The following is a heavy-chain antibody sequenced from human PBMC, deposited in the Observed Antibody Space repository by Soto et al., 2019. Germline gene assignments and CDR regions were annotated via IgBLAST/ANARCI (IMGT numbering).Heavy chain of an antibody. D-gene: IGHD6-19*01. CDR1: GFSLSTSGVG. V-gene: IGHV2-5*02. CDR2: IYWDDDK. Sequence: QIILKESGPMLVKPTQTLTLTCTFSGFSLSTSGVGVGWIRQPPGKALEWLAVIYWDDDKRYSPSLQSRLTITRDTSKNRVVLKMTNIDTGDTATFYCAHRRRRTNTPVPVEGGFGFWGQGTLVTVSS. J-gene: IGHJ4*02. CDR3: AHRRRRTNTPVPVEGGFGF.